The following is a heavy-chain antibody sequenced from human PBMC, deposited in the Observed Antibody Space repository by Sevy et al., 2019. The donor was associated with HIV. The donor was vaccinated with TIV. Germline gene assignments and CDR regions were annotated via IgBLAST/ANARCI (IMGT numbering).Heavy chain of an antibody. CDR1: GGSFSGYY. CDR3: ARGAGYCSSTSCYLRYYYYGMDV. D-gene: IGHD2-2*01. CDR2: INHSGST. J-gene: IGHJ6*02. Sequence: SETLSLTCAVYGGSFSGYYWSWIRQPPGKGLEWIGEINHSGSTNYNPSLKSRVTISVDTSKNQFSLKLSSVTAADTAVYYCARGAGYCSSTSCYLRYYYYGMDVWGQGTTVTVSS. V-gene: IGHV4-34*01.